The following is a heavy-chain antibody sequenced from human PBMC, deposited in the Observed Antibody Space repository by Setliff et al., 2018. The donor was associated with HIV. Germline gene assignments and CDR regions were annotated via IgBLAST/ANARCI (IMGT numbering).Heavy chain of an antibody. CDR1: GFNFKTYG. CDR3: AKDGDYRNGDYDAFDI. V-gene: IGHV3-15*04. Sequence: GGSLRLSCAASGFNFKTYGMTWVRQAPGKGLDWVAHIEKKTNGGTRDYAAPVKGRFTISRYDSKNTLYLHMNSLRTEDTAVYYCAKDGDYRNGDYDAFDIWGLGTMVTVSS. D-gene: IGHD4-4*01. CDR2: IEKKTNGGTR. J-gene: IGHJ3*02.